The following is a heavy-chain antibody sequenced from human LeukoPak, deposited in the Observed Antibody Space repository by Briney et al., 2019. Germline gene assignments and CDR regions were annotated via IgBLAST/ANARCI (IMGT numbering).Heavy chain of an antibody. V-gene: IGHV1-8*02. Sequence: ASVKVSCKASGGTFSSYAINWVRQATGQGLEWMGWMNPNSGNTGYAQKFQGRVTMTRNTSISTAYMELSSLRSEDTAVYYCASRFGLRFLEWLSDPYYYYGMDVWGQGTTVTVSS. D-gene: IGHD3-3*01. CDR1: GGTFSSYA. CDR3: ASRFGLRFLEWLSDPYYYYGMDV. J-gene: IGHJ6*02. CDR2: MNPNSGNT.